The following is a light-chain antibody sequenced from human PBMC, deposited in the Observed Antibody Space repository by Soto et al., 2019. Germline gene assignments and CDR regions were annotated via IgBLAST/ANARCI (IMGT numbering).Light chain of an antibody. CDR3: QQYGSSFWT. Sequence: EIVLTQSPGTLSLSPGERATLSCRASQSVSSSYLAWYQQKPGQAPRLLIYGASSRATGIPDRFSGGGSGTDFTLTISRLEPEDFAVYYCQQYGSSFWTFGQGTKVDIK. CDR1: QSVSSSY. V-gene: IGKV3-20*01. CDR2: GAS. J-gene: IGKJ1*01.